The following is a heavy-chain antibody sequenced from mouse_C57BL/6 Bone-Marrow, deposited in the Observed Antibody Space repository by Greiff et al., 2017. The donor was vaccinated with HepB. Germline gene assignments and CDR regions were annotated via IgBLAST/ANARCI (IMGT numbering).Heavy chain of an antibody. CDR3: ARAPSYYSSFCY. D-gene: IGHD1-1*01. V-gene: IGHV1-80*01. CDR1: GYAFSSYW. Sequence: QVQLQQSGAELVKPGASVKISCKASGYAFSSYWMNWVKQRPGKGLEWIGQIYPGDGDTNYNGKFKGKATLTADKSSSTSYMQLSSLPSEDSAVYSCARAPSYYSSFCYWGQGTTLTVSS. J-gene: IGHJ2*01. CDR2: IYPGDGDT.